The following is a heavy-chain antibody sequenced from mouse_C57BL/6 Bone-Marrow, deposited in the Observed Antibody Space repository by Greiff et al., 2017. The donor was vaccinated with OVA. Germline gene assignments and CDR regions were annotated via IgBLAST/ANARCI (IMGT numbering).Heavy chain of an antibody. D-gene: IGHD1-1*01. Sequence: EVMLVESGGGLVQPGGSLKLSCAASGFTFSDYGMAWVRQAPRKGPEWVAFISNLAYSIYYADTVTGRFTISRENAKNTLYLEMSSLRSEDTAMYYCARQDYGSAWFAYWGQGTLVTVSA. CDR1: GFTFSDYG. CDR3: ARQDYGSAWFAY. V-gene: IGHV5-15*04. CDR2: ISNLAYSI. J-gene: IGHJ3*01.